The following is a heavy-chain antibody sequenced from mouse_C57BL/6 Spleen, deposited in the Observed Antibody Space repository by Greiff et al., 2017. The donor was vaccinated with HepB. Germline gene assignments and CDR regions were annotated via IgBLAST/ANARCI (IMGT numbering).Heavy chain of an antibody. CDR1: GFSFTSYA. D-gene: IGHD2-2*01. Sequence: VKLVESGPGLVAPSQSLSITCTVSGFSFTSYAISWVRQPPGKGLEWLGVIWTGGGTNNNSALKSRLSISKDNSKSQVFLKMNSLQTDDTARYYCARNWAYGYDGGAWFAYWGQGTMVTVSA. CDR3: ARNWAYGYDGGAWFAY. J-gene: IGHJ3*01. CDR2: IWTGGGT. V-gene: IGHV2-9-1*01.